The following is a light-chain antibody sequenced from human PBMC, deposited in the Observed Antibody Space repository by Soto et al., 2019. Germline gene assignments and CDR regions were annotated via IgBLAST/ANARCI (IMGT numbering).Light chain of an antibody. CDR1: QSVSSY. V-gene: IGKV3-11*01. CDR2: DAS. J-gene: IGKJ4*01. CDR3: QQRSNWPPLL. Sequence: EIVLTQSPATLSLSPGERATLSCRASQSVSSYLAWYQQKPGQAPRLLIYDASNRATGIPARFSGSGSGTDFTLTISSLEPEDFAVYYCQQRSNWPPLLFGGGTKVEIK.